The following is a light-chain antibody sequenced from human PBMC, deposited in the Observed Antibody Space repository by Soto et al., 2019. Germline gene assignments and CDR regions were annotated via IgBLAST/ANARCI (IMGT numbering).Light chain of an antibody. V-gene: IGKV3-20*01. CDR2: GAS. Sequence: EIVLTQSPGTLSLSPGERATLSCRASQSINNRYLAWYQQKPSQAPRLLIYGASSRATGIPDRFSGSGSGTDFTLTISRLEPEDFAVYYCQQFGSSPGFTFGPGTKVDMK. CDR1: QSINNRY. CDR3: QQFGSSPGFT. J-gene: IGKJ3*01.